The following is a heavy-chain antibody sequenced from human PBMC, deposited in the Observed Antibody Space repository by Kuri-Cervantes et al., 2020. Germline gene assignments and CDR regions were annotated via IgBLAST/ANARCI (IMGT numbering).Heavy chain of an antibody. Sequence: GGSLRLSCAASGFTFSSYAMSWVRQAPGKGLEWVSAISGSGGSTYYADSVKGRFTVSRDNSKNTLYLQMNSLRIEDTAMYYCARGDTYGPPYYYYMDVWGEGTTVTVSS. J-gene: IGHJ6*03. V-gene: IGHV3-23*01. CDR2: ISGSGGST. CDR1: GFTFSSYA. D-gene: IGHD2-21*01. CDR3: ARGDTYGPPYYYYMDV.